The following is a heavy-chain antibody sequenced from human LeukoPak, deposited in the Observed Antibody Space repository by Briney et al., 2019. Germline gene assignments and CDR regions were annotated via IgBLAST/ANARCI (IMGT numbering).Heavy chain of an antibody. CDR1: GGSISSYY. D-gene: IGHD3-22*01. CDR2: IYTSGST. Sequence: SETLSLTCTVSGGSISSYYWSWIRQPAGKGLEWIGRIYTSGSTNYNPSLKSRVTMSVDTSKNQFSLRLSSVTAADTAVYYCARDRYYYDSSGYSRNWFDPWGQGTLVTVSS. V-gene: IGHV4-4*07. J-gene: IGHJ5*02. CDR3: ARDRYYYDSSGYSRNWFDP.